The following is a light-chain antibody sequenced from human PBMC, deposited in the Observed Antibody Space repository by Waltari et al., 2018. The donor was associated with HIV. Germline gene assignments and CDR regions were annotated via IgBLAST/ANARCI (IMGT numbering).Light chain of an antibody. J-gene: IGLJ1*01. CDR3: CSYAGSSTYV. V-gene: IGLV2-11*01. CDR1: SSVVGGYNY. CDR2: DVS. Sequence: QSALTQPRSVSGSPGQSVTISCTGTSSVVGGYNYVSCYQQHPGKAPKLMIYDVSKRPSGVPDRFSGSKSGNTASLTISGLQAEDEADYYCCSYAGSSTYVFGTGTKVTVL.